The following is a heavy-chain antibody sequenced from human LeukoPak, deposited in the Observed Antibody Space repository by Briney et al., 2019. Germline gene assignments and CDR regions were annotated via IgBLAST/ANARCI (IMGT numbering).Heavy chain of an antibody. V-gene: IGHV4-59*01. J-gene: IGHJ4*02. CDR1: GGSISSYS. CDR3: ATQPPKVCTGGSCTDY. D-gene: IGHD2-15*01. Sequence: TSETLSLTCTVSGGSISSYSWSWIRQPPGKGLEWIGYIYYSGSTNYNPSLKSRVTISVDMSKNQFSLKLSSVTAADTAVYYCATQPPKVCTGGSCTDYWGQGTLVTVSS. CDR2: IYYSGST.